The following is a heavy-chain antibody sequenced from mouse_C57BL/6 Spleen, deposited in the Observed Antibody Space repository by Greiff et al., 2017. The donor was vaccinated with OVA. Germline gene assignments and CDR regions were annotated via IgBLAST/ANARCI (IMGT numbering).Heavy chain of an antibody. CDR3: ARRATTVVAREYFDV. Sequence: EVQVVESGGGLVQPGGSLKLSCAASGFTFSDYYMYWVRQTPEKRLEWVAYISNGGGSTYYPDTVKGRFTITRDNAKNTLYLQMSRLNSEDTAMYYCARRATTVVAREYFDVWGTGTTVTVSS. J-gene: IGHJ1*03. CDR2: ISNGGGST. CDR1: GFTFSDYY. V-gene: IGHV5-12*01. D-gene: IGHD1-1*01.